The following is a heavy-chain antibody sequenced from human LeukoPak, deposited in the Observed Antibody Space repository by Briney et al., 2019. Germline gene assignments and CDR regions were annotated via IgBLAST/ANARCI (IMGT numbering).Heavy chain of an antibody. CDR2: ISGSGGST. CDR3: AKFLPTHIVVANYYFDY. V-gene: IGHV3-23*01. D-gene: IGHD2-21*01. Sequence: GGTLRLSCAASGFTFSSYAMSWVRQAPGKGLEWVSAISGSGGSTYYADSVKGRFTISRDNSKNTLYLQMNSLRAEDTAVYYCAKFLPTHIVVANYYFDYWGQGTLVTVSS. J-gene: IGHJ4*02. CDR1: GFTFSSYA.